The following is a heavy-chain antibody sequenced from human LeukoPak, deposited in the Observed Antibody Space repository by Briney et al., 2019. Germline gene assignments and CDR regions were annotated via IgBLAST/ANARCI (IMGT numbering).Heavy chain of an antibody. D-gene: IGHD5-18*01. Sequence: GGSLGLSCAASGFTVSSNYMSWVRQAPGKGLEWVSVIYSGGSTYYADSVKGRFTISRDNSKNTLYLQMNSLRAEDTAVYYCARTAMGAFDIWGQGTMVTVSS. V-gene: IGHV3-53*01. CDR3: ARTAMGAFDI. CDR2: IYSGGST. J-gene: IGHJ3*02. CDR1: GFTVSSNY.